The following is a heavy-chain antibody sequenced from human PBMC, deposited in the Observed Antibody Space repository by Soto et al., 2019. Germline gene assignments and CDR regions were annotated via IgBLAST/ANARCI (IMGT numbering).Heavy chain of an antibody. CDR2: IDPDTGDK. Sequence: GGSLRLSCAVSGFSFNTSWLSWVRQPPGKGLEWVANIDPDTGDKYYADSVKGRVTVSRDNAKKSLYLQMDSLRAEDTAMYYCARGADLDWGQGTMVTVSS. CDR1: GFSFNTSW. J-gene: IGHJ3*01. CDR3: ARGADLD. D-gene: IGHD3-3*01. V-gene: IGHV3-7*01.